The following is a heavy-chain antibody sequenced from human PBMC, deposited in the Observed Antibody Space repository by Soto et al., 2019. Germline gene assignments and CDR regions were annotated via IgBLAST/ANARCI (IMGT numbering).Heavy chain of an antibody. CDR3: AQTLGSAVAGPGRFDL. V-gene: IGHV1-69*12. CDR2: ITPMFGIG. Sequence: QDQLVQSGAEVKKPGSSVKDTCKASGGTFNRDAISWLRQAPELGPEWMGGITPMFGIGNYAQKFQGRVTITADESTTTVHMELRRLTCEDTAVYYCAQTLGSAVAGPGRFDLWGRGTRVIVSS. J-gene: IGHJ2*01. D-gene: IGHD6-19*01. CDR1: GGTFNRDA.